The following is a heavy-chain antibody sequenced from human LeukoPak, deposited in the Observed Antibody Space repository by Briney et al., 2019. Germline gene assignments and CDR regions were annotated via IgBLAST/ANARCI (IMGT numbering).Heavy chain of an antibody. V-gene: IGHV1-69*06. CDR2: IIPLFGTP. J-gene: IGHJ6*04. D-gene: IGHD2-15*01. CDR1: GGTFSSYT. Sequence: TSVKVSCKASGGTFSSYTISWVRQAPGQGLEWMGGIIPLFGTPDYAQKFQGRVTITADKSTSTAYMELSSLRSEDTAVYYCASATLRCSGGSCYEMDVWGKGTTVTVSS. CDR3: ASATLRCSGGSCYEMDV.